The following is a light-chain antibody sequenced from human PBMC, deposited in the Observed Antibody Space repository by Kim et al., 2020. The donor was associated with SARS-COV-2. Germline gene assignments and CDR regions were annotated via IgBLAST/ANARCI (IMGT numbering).Light chain of an antibody. V-gene: IGKV3-11*01. Sequence: EIVSTQSPATLSLSPGERATLSCMARQSVSSYLAWYQQRPGHAPRPLSYDSSNRSTGIPASFSGSGSGTAFTLTISSLEPEDFAVYYCQPSSIWPRTFGQGTKV. J-gene: IGKJ1*01. CDR3: QPSSIWPRT. CDR1: QSVSSY. CDR2: DSS.